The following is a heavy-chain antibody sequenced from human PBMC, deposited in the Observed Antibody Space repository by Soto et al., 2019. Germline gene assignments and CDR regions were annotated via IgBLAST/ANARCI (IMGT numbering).Heavy chain of an antibody. Sequence: PSETLCLSCTVAEDSISSRGDYWAWIRQPPGKGLEWIGSMYYSGTTDYNPSLKSRVTISVDSSRIHFSLKLISVTAADTAVYYCARQPFESSDYFDYWGQGTLVTVSS. V-gene: IGHV4-39*01. CDR1: EDSISSRGDY. J-gene: IGHJ4*02. CDR3: ARQPFESSDYFDY. D-gene: IGHD3-22*01. CDR2: MYYSGTT.